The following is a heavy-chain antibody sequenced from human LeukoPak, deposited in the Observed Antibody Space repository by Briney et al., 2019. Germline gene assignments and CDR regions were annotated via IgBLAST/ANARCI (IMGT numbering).Heavy chain of an antibody. CDR3: ARDSGIAAAFDY. CDR1: GFTFSSYS. CDR2: ISSSSSYI. D-gene: IGHD6-13*01. Sequence: EGSLRLSCAASGFTFSSYSMNWVRQAPGKGLEWVSSISSSSSYIYYADSVKGRFTISRDNAKNSLYLQMNSLRAEDTAVYYCARDSGIAAAFDYWGQGTLVTVSS. J-gene: IGHJ4*02. V-gene: IGHV3-21*01.